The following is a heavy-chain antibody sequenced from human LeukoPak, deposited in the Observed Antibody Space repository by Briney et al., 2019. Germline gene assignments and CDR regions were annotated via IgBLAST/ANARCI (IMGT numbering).Heavy chain of an antibody. CDR3: ARASSDGIIPAATSFDC. CDR1: GFTFRDAG. Sequence: HPGGSLRLSCTASGFTFRDAGMSWVRQAPGKGLEWVSVIYSGGTTYYADSVKGRFTISRDNSKNTWYLQMNSLRVEDTAVYYCARASSDGIIPAATSFDCWGQGTLVTVSS. CDR2: IYSGGTT. D-gene: IGHD2-2*01. V-gene: IGHV3-66*01. J-gene: IGHJ4*02.